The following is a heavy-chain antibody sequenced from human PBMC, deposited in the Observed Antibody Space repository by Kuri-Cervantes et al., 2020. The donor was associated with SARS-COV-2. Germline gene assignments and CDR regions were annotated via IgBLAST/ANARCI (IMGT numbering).Heavy chain of an antibody. D-gene: IGHD2-2*02. Sequence: SETLSLTCAVSGYSISSGYYWGWIRQPPGKGLEWIGSIYHSGSTYYNPSLKSRVTISVDTSKNQFSLKLSSVTAADTAVYYCARHPSELNQLLYWVYYYYMDVWGKGTTVTVS. CDR2: IYHSGST. V-gene: IGHV4-38-2*01. CDR3: ARHPSELNQLLYWVYYYYMDV. J-gene: IGHJ6*03. CDR1: GYSISSGYY.